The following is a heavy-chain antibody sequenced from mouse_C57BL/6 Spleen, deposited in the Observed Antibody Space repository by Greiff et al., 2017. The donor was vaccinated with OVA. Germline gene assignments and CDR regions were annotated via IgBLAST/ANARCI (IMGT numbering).Heavy chain of an antibody. CDR1: GYTFTDYY. CDR2: INPNNGGT. J-gene: IGHJ2*01. D-gene: IGHD2-4*01. V-gene: IGHV1-26*01. Sequence: EVQLQQSGPELVKPGASVKISCKASGYTFTDYYMNWVKQSHGKSLEWIGDINPNNGGTSYNQKFKGKATLTVDKSSSTAYMELRSLTSEDSAVYYCALYDYDWVDYWGQGTTLTVSS. CDR3: ALYDYDWVDY.